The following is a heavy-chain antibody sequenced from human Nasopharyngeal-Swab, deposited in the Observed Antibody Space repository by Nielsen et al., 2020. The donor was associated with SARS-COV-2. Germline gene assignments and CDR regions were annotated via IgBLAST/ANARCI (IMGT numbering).Heavy chain of an antibody. D-gene: IGHD2-15*01. Sequence: LSLTCAASGFGVSTNYMSWVRQAPGKGLEWMSVIYPGGSTNYADSVKGRFTISRDYSKNTLYLQMNSLRVEDTAIYYCARGADVYCSGGSCYSEYYYYMDVWGRGTTVTVSS. CDR3: ARGADVYCSGGSCYSEYYYYMDV. J-gene: IGHJ6*03. CDR2: IYPGGST. V-gene: IGHV3-66*01. CDR1: GFGVSTNY.